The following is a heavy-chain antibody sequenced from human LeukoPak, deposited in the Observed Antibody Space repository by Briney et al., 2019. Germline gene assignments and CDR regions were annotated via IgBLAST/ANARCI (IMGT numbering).Heavy chain of an antibody. D-gene: IGHD3-10*01. V-gene: IGHV3-30*02. Sequence: GGFLRLSCAASGFTFSSYGMHWVRQAPGKGLEWVAFIRYDGSNKYYADSVKGRFTISRDNSKNTLYLQMNSLRAEDTAVYYCAKVLRITMVRGVSGSPDYWGQGTLVTVSS. CDR3: AKVLRITMVRGVSGSPDY. CDR2: IRYDGSNK. J-gene: IGHJ4*02. CDR1: GFTFSSYG.